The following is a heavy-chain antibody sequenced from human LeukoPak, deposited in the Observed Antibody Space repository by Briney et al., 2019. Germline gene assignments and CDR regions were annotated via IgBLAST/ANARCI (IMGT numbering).Heavy chain of an antibody. CDR3: AKDQGYDILTGYSLFDY. V-gene: IGHV3-23*01. D-gene: IGHD3-9*01. Sequence: GGSLRLSCAASGFTFSSYTMSWVRQAPGKGLEWVSAISGSGGSTYYADSVKGRFTISRDNSKNTLYLQMNSLRAEDTAVYYCAKDQGYDILTGYSLFDYWGQGTLVTVSS. J-gene: IGHJ4*02. CDR1: GFTFSSYT. CDR2: ISGSGGST.